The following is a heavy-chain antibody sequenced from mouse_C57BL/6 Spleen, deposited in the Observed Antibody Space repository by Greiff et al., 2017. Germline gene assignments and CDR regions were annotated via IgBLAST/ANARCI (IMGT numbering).Heavy chain of an antibody. V-gene: IGHV5-17*01. CDR2: ISSGSSTI. CDR3: ATYYGSSLYFDV. J-gene: IGHJ1*03. D-gene: IGHD1-1*01. Sequence: EVKVVESGGGLVKPGGSLKLSCAASGFTFSDYGMHWVRQAPEKGLEWVAYISSGSSTIYYADTVKGRFTISRDNAKNTLFLQMTSLRSEDTAIYYCATYYGSSLYFDVWGTGTTVTVSS. CDR1: GFTFSDYG.